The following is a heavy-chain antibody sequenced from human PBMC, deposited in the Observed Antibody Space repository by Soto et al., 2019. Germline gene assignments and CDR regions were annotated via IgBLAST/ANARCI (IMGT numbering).Heavy chain of an antibody. Sequence: DVQLVESGGGLVQPGGSLRLSCAASGFTFSPYWMSWVRQAPGKGLEWVAIIKDDGGDELYLEAVRGRFTISRDNAKQSLYLAMDSLRVEDTAVYYCAGGSGWISDSWGQGTLVTVSS. CDR1: GFTFSPYW. J-gene: IGHJ4*02. V-gene: IGHV3-7*05. D-gene: IGHD6-19*01. CDR3: AGGSGWISDS. CDR2: IKDDGGDE.